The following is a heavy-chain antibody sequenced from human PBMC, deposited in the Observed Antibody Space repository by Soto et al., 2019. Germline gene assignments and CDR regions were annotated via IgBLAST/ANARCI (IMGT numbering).Heavy chain of an antibody. CDR1: GYTFTSYG. J-gene: IGHJ4*02. V-gene: IGHV1-18*01. CDR2: ISAYNGNA. CDR3: ARDGDACSGGSCFSNY. D-gene: IGHD2-15*01. Sequence: QVQLVQSGAEVKKPGASVKVSCKASGYTFTSYGISRVRQAPGQGLEWMGWISAYNGNANYAQKLQGRVTMTTDTSTSTAYMEVKSLRSDDTAVYYCARDGDACSGGSCFSNYWGQGTLVTVSS.